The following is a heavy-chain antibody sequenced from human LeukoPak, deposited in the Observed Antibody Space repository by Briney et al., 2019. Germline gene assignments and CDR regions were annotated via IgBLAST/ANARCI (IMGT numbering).Heavy chain of an antibody. D-gene: IGHD4-17*01. Sequence: SVKVSCKASGGTFSSYAISWVRQAPGQGLEWMGGIIPIFGTANYAQKFQGRVTITADESTSTAYMELSSLRSEDTAVYYCARGPYDYGDYGPHYYGMDVWGQGTTVTVSS. CDR2: IIPIFGTA. J-gene: IGHJ6*02. CDR3: ARGPYDYGDYGPHYYGMDV. V-gene: IGHV1-69*13. CDR1: GGTFSSYA.